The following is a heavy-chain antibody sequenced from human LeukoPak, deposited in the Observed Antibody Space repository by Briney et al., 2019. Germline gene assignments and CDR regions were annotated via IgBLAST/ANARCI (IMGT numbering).Heavy chain of an antibody. CDR1: GLTFSRYA. CDR2: ISGSGGST. J-gene: IGHJ4*02. V-gene: IGHV3-23*01. Sequence: QPGGSLRLSCTASGLTFSRYAMSWVRQAPGEGLEWVSAISGSGGSTYYADSVKGRFTISRDNSKNTLYLQMNSLRAEDTAVYYCAKGGSWYYFDYWGQGTLVTVSS. D-gene: IGHD6-13*01. CDR3: AKGGSWYYFDY.